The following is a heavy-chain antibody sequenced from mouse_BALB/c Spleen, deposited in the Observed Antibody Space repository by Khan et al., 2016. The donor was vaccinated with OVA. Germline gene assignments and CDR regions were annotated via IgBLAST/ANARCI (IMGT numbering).Heavy chain of an antibody. J-gene: IGHJ1*01. V-gene: IGHV3-6*02. Sequence: DVQLQESGPGLVKPSQSLSLTCSVTGYSITSGYYWNWIRQFPGNQLEWMDYIRYDGSNNYNPSLKNRISLTRDPSKNQFFLKLNSVTTEDTATYYVARDYYCTIGYFDVWGAGTTVTVSS. CDR2: IRYDGSN. CDR1: GYSITSGYY. D-gene: IGHD1-1*01. CDR3: ARDYYCTIGYFDV.